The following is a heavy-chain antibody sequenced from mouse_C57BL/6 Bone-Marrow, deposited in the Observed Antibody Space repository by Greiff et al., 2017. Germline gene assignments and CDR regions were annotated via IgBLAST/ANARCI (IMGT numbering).Heavy chain of an antibody. J-gene: IGHJ2*01. V-gene: IGHV1-50*01. CDR1: GYTFTSYW. Sequence: VQLQQPGAELVKPGASVKLSCKASGYTFTSYWMQWVNQRPGQGLEWIGEIDPSDSYTNYNQKFKGKATLTVDTSSSTAYMQLSSLTSEDAAVYYCARGGNGPRFDYWGQGTTLTVSS. CDR2: IDPSDSYT. CDR3: ARGGNGPRFDY.